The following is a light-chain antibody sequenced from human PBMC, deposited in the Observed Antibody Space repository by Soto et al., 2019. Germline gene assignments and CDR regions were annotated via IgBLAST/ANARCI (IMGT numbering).Light chain of an antibody. CDR3: QQSIN. Sequence: DIEMTQSPPSLSASVGDRVTITCRASQSSSWSLNWYQQKPGKAPNLLIYDASSLQSGVPSRFSGSGSGTDFTLTISGLQPEDFATYYCQQSINFAQGTRVEVK. V-gene: IGKV1-39*01. J-gene: IGKJ1*01. CDR1: QSSSWS. CDR2: DAS.